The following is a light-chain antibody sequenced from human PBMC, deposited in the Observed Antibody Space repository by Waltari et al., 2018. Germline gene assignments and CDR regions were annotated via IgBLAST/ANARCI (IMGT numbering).Light chain of an antibody. Sequence: QSALTQPASVSGSPGQSITIPCTGTSRDVGVYDYFSWYQHHPGQAPQPLIFDASSRPSGVSTRFSGSKSGNTASLTISGLQAEDEADYSCSSYTSTSTLVFGSGTKVTVL. J-gene: IGLJ1*01. CDR2: DAS. V-gene: IGLV2-14*03. CDR1: SRDVGVYDY. CDR3: SSYTSTSTLV.